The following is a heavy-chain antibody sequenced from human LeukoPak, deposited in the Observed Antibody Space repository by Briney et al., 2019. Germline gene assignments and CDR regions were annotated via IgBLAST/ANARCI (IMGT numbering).Heavy chain of an antibody. V-gene: IGHV3-15*01. CDR3: ITDPGDYEDF. Sequence: PGGSLRLSCAASGFSFTNAWMSWVRQAPGKGLEWVGRIKSKTDGETRDYAAPARGRFAISRDDSKNTLFLLMNRLKSDDTAVYFCITDPGDYEDFWGQGTLVTVSS. CDR2: IKSKTDGETR. D-gene: IGHD4-17*01. CDR1: GFSFTNAW. J-gene: IGHJ4*02.